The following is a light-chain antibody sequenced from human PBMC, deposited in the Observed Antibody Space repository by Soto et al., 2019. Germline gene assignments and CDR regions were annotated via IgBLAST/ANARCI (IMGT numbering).Light chain of an antibody. CDR2: GAS. Sequence: YLAWYQQKPGQAPRLLVYGASFRATGIPDRFSGSGSGTDFTLTISRLEPEDFAVYYCQQYGGSPFTFGQGTRLEIK. CDR1: Y. V-gene: IGKV3-20*01. CDR3: QQYGGSPFT. J-gene: IGKJ2*01.